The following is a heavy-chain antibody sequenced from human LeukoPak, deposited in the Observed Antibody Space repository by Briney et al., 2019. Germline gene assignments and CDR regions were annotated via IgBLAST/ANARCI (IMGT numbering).Heavy chain of an antibody. CDR3: AKAGSYRFDD. D-gene: IGHD1-26*01. CDR2: INTDGSTT. V-gene: IGHV3-74*01. CDR1: GFTFSSYW. Sequence: GGSLRLSCAASGFTFSSYWMHWVRQAPGAGLVLVSRINTDGSTTNYADSMKGRFTISRDNAENTLYLQLNSLRAEDTAVYYCAKAGSYRFDDWGQGTLVTVSS. J-gene: IGHJ4*02.